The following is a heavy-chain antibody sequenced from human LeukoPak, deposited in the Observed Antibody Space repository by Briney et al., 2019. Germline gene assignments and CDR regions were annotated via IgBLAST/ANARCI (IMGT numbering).Heavy chain of an antibody. CDR3: ARDLGYCTNGVCHTRFDY. CDR2: INPNSGGT. V-gene: IGHV1-2*04. D-gene: IGHD2-8*01. J-gene: IGHJ4*02. Sequence: ASVKVSCKASGYTFTGYYMHWVRQAPGQGLEWMGWINPNSGGTNYAQKFQGWVTMTGDTSISTAYMELSRLRSDDTAVYYCARDLGYCTNGVCHTRFDYWGQGTLVAVSS. CDR1: GYTFTGYY.